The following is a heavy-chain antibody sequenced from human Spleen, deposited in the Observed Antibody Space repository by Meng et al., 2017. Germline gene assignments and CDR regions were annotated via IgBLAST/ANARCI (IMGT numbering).Heavy chain of an antibody. CDR3: ALSIVVVTGGHSWFDP. V-gene: IGHV2-5*02. CDR1: GFSLSTSGVG. CDR2: IYWDDDK. J-gene: IGHJ5*02. D-gene: IGHD2-21*02. Sequence: QITLKESCPTLVKPTQTLTLTCTFSGFSLSTSGVGVGWIRQPPGNALEWLALIYWDDDKRYSPSLKSRLTITKDTSKNQVVLTMTNMDPVDTAAYYCALSIVVVTGGHSWFDPWGQGTLVTVSS.